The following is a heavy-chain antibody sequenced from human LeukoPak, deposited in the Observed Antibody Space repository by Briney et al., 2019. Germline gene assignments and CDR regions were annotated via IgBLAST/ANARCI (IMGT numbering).Heavy chain of an antibody. CDR3: ASYSGSYLYHAFDI. V-gene: IGHV1-18*01. CDR1: GYTFTSYG. D-gene: IGHD1-26*01. Sequence: PGASVKVSCKASGYTFTSYGIIWVRQAPGQGLEWMGWISAYNGNTNYAQKLQGRVTMTTDTSTSTAYMELRSLRSDDTAVYYCASYSGSYLYHAFDIWGQGTMVTVSS. J-gene: IGHJ3*02. CDR2: ISAYNGNT.